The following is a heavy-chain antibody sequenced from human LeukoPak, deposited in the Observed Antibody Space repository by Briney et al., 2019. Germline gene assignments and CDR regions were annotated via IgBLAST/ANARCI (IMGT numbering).Heavy chain of an antibody. CDR3: TRESAPFDL. CDR1: GFIFSDYT. D-gene: IGHD3-3*01. Sequence: GGSLRLSCAASGFIFSDYTMNWVRQTPGLAPEWVSSIHTSSDYVYYSDSVKGRFISSRDNAKNSLYLQMNSLRVEDTGVYYCTRESAPFDLWGQGILVTVSS. J-gene: IGHJ4*02. V-gene: IGHV3-21*01. CDR2: IHTSSDYV.